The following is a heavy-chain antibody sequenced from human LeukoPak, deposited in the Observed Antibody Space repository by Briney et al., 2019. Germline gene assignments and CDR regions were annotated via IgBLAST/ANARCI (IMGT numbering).Heavy chain of an antibody. J-gene: IGHJ6*03. V-gene: IGHV4-59*01. Sequence: SETLSLTCTVSGGSISSYYWSWIRQPPGKALEWIGYIYSSGSTNYNPSLKSRVTISVDTSKNQFSLKLSSVTAADTAVYYCARFSGSYTYYYYYYYMDVWGKGTTVTVSS. CDR2: IYSSGST. CDR3: ARFSGSYTYYYYYYYMDV. CDR1: GGSISSYY. D-gene: IGHD1-26*01.